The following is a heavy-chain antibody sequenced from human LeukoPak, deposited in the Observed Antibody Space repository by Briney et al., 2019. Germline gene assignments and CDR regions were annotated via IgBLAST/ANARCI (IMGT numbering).Heavy chain of an antibody. CDR3: ARAPDYGSGEDNYYYCGMDV. D-gene: IGHD3-10*01. CDR2: ISAYNGNT. V-gene: IGHV1-18*01. CDR1: GYTFTSYG. J-gene: IGHJ6*02. Sequence: ASVKVSCKASGYTFTSYGISWVRQAPGQGLEWMGWISAYNGNTNYAQKLQGRVTMTTDTSTSTAYMELRSLGSDDTAVYYCARAPDYGSGEDNYYYCGMDVWGQGTTVTVSS.